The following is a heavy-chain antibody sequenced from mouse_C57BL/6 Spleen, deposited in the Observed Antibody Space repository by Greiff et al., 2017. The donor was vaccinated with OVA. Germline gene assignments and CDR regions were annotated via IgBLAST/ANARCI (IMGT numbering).Heavy chain of an antibody. CDR1: GFTFSSYG. CDR3: ARGDDDGDY. J-gene: IGHJ2*01. V-gene: IGHV5-6*01. CDR2: ISSGGSYT. Sequence: EVQLVESGGDLVKPGGSLKLSCAASGFTFSSYGMSWVRQTPDERLEWVATISSGGSYTYYPDSVKGRFTISRDNAKNTLYLQMSSLKSEDTAMYYCARGDDDGDYWGQGTTLTVSS. D-gene: IGHD2-12*01.